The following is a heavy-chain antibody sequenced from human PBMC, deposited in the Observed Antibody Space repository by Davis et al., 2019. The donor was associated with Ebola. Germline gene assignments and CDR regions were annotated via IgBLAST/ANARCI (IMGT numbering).Heavy chain of an antibody. J-gene: IGHJ4*02. V-gene: IGHV1-18*01. CDR2: ITANNGNT. CDR1: GYTFNNHE. D-gene: IGHD2-15*01. CDR3: AGFHAIGWPDS. Sequence: AASVKVSCKASGYTFNNHEITWVRQAPGQGLEWMGWITANNGNTNYAQSLPGRVTMTVDTSTSTAYMELGSLTIDDTAVYYCAGFHAIGWPDSWGQGTLVTVSS.